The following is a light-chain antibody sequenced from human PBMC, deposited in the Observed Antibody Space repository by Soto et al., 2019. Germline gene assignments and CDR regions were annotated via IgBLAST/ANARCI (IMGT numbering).Light chain of an antibody. J-gene: IGKJ5*01. Sequence: DIQLTQSPSSLSTSVEDRVTITYRESQGIINYLAWYQQKPGKVPKLLIYAASTLQSGVPSRFSGSGSGTDFTLTISSLQAEDGATYYCQKYNSALTFGQGTRLETK. CDR1: QGIINY. CDR2: AAS. V-gene: IGKV1-27*01. CDR3: QKYNSALT.